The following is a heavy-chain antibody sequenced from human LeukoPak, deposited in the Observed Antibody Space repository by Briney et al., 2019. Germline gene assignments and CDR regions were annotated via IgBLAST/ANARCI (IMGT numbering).Heavy chain of an antibody. Sequence: SETLSLTCTVSGYSISSGYYWGWIRQPPGKGLEWIGSIYHSGSTYYNPSLKSRVTISVDTSKNQFSLRLSSVTAADTAVYFCARRYNSGWSPTYDYWGQGILVTVST. D-gene: IGHD6-19*01. J-gene: IGHJ4*02. V-gene: IGHV4-38-2*02. CDR2: IYHSGST. CDR3: ARRYNSGWSPTYDY. CDR1: GYSISSGYY.